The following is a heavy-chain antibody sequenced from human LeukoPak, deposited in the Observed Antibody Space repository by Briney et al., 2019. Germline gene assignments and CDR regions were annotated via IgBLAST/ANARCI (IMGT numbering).Heavy chain of an antibody. CDR2: ISYDGSNK. V-gene: IGHV3-30-3*01. D-gene: IGHD3/OR15-3a*01. CDR3: AKVRTGHYFDY. CDR1: GFTFSSYA. Sequence: GGSLRLSCAASGFTFSSYAMHWVRRAPGKGLEWVAVISYDGSNKYYADSVKGRFTISRDNSKNTLYLQMNSLRAEDTAVYYCAKVRTGHYFDYWGQGTLVTVSS. J-gene: IGHJ4*02.